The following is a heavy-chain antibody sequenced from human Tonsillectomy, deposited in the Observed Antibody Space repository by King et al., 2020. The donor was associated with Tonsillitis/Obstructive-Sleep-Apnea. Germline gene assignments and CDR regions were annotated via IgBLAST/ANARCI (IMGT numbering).Heavy chain of an antibody. V-gene: IGHV1-69*12. D-gene: IGHD6-19*01. CDR2: IIPIFGTA. CDR1: GGTFSSYA. J-gene: IGHJ3*02. Sequence: VQLVQSGAEVKKPGSSVKVSCKASGGTFSSYAISWVRQAPGQGLEWMGGIIPIFGTANYAQKFQGRVTITADESTSTAYMELSSLRSEDTAVYYCASEGNAVADSVGAFDIWGQGTMVTVSS. CDR3: ASEGNAVADSVGAFDI.